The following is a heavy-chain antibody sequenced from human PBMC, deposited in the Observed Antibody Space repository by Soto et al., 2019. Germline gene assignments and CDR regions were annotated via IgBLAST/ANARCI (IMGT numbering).Heavy chain of an antibody. CDR3: ARGEGYCSSTSCYTAFDI. CDR1: GYTFTSYD. J-gene: IGHJ3*02. CDR2: MNPNSGNT. V-gene: IGHV1-8*02. D-gene: IGHD2-2*02. Sequence: ASVKVSCKASGYTFTSYDINWVRQATGQGLEWMGWMNPNSGNTGYAQKFQGRVTMTRNTSISTAYMELSSLRSEDTAVYYCARGEGYCSSTSCYTAFDIWGQGTMVTVSS.